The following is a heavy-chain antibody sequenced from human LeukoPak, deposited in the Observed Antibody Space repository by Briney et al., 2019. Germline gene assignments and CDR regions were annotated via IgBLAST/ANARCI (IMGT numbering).Heavy chain of an antibody. V-gene: IGHV1-69*13. D-gene: IGHD3-10*01. Sequence: WASVKVSCKASRGAFTRAAVSWVRQAPGQRLEWMGGVLPLSGTANYAQKFQGRVTITADESTNTAYMELNSLTFQDTAVYYCATPQMSYYGSGTHYSYYYVDVWGRGTAVTVSS. CDR2: VLPLSGTA. J-gene: IGHJ6*03. CDR1: RGAFTRAA. CDR3: ATPQMSYYGSGTHYSYYYVDV.